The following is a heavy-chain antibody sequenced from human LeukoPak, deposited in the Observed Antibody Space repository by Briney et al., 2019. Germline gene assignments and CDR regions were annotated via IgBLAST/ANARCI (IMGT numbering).Heavy chain of an antibody. CDR2: INYSGST. CDR3: ARVKLRYFDWLSHFDY. CDR1: GGSFSGYY. V-gene: IGHV4-34*01. D-gene: IGHD3-9*01. Sequence: SETLSLTCAVYGGSFSGYYWRWIRQPPGKGLEWIGEINYSGSTNYNPSLKSRVTISVDTSKNQFSLKLSSVTAADTAVYYCARVKLRYFDWLSHFDYWGQGTLVTVSS. J-gene: IGHJ4*02.